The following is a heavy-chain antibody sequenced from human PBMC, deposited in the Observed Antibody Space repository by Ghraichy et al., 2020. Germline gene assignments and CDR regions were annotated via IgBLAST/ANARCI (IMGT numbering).Heavy chain of an antibody. Sequence: ASVKVSCQASGYAFTSYFVPWVRQAPGQGLEWMAIINPATGSTYYAQKFQGRVTMTRDTSTNTIYMELSSLKSEDTAVYYCSSRKLSDTVDIWCQGTMVTVSS. CDR3: SSRKLSDTVDI. D-gene: IGHD2/OR15-2a*01. J-gene: IGHJ3*02. CDR1: GYAFTSYF. CDR2: INPATGST. V-gene: IGHV1-46*03.